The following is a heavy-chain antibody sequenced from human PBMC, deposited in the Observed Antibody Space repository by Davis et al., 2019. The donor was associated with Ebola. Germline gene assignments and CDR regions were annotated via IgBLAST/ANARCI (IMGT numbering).Heavy chain of an antibody. V-gene: IGHV1-69*04. Sequence: AASVKVSCKASGGTFSSYAISWVRQAPGQGLEWMGRIIPILGIANYAQKFQGRVTITADKSTSTAYMELSSLRSEDTAVYYCARAAHLRGLFDYWGQGTLVTVSS. J-gene: IGHJ4*02. CDR2: IIPILGIA. CDR3: ARAAHLRGLFDY. D-gene: IGHD5-12*01. CDR1: GGTFSSYA.